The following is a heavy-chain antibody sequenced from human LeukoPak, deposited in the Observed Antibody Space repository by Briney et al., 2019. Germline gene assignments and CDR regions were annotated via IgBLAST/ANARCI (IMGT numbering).Heavy chain of an antibody. Sequence: SETLSLTCNVSGGSISDYYWHWIRQPAGKGLVWIGFMYSSGSPYYNPSLRSRVTLSVDTSKNQFLLKLKSVTAADTAVYYCARDMVAMRPNKWFDPWGQGVLVTVSS. CDR3: ARDMVAMRPNKWFDP. CDR2: MYSSGSP. V-gene: IGHV4-4*07. CDR1: GGSISDYY. J-gene: IGHJ5*02. D-gene: IGHD5-12*01.